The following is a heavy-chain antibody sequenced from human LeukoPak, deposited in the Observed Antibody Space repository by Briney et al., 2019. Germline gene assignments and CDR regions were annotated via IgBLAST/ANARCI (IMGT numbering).Heavy chain of an antibody. CDR3: ARVNYYGSGSYQYYFHY. V-gene: IGHV4-31*03. D-gene: IGHD3-10*01. CDR2: IYYSGST. J-gene: IGHJ4*02. CDR1: GGSISSGGYY. Sequence: SETLSLACTVSGGSISSGGYYWSWIRQHPGKGLEWIGYIYYSGSTYYNPSLKSRVTISVDTSKNQFSLKLSSVTAADTAVYYCARVNYYGSGSYQYYFHYWGQGTLVTVSS.